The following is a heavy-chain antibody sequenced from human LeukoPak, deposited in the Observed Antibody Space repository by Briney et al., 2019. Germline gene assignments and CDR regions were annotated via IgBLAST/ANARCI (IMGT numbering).Heavy chain of an antibody. V-gene: IGHV3-21*01. D-gene: IGHD1-1*01. J-gene: IGHJ4*02. CDR3: ARVPTGISIDY. CDR1: GFTFSSYS. Sequence: GSLRLSCAASGFTFSSYSMNWVRQAPGKGLEWVSSISSSSSYIYYADSVKGRFTISRDNAKNSLYLQMNSLRAEGTAVYYCARVPTGISIDYWGQGTLVTVSS. CDR2: ISSSSSYI.